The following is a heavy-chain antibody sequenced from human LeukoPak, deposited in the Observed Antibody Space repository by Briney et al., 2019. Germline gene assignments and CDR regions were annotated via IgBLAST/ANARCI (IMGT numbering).Heavy chain of an antibody. Sequence: PGGSLRLSCAASGLAFSAYKMHWVRQAPRKGLVWVSRISTDGYTTDYADFVQGRFTASRDNSKNTLYLQMNSLRAEDTAVYYCAKGWLYSSSSGPDYWGQGTLVTVSS. CDR1: GLAFSAYK. V-gene: IGHV3-74*01. J-gene: IGHJ4*02. CDR2: ISTDGYTT. D-gene: IGHD6-6*01. CDR3: AKGWLYSSSSGPDY.